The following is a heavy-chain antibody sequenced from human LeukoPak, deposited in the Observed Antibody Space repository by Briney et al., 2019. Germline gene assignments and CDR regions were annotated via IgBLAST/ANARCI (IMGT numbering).Heavy chain of an antibody. CDR2: IYSGGST. V-gene: IGHV3-53*01. J-gene: IGHJ4*02. CDR3: ARALGIGYYDSRGYYFDY. D-gene: IGHD3-22*01. CDR1: GFTVSSNY. Sequence: PGGSLRLSCAASGFTVSSNYMSWVRQAPGKGLEWVSVIYSGGSTYYADSVKGRFTISRDNAKNSLYLQMNSLRAEDTAVYYCARALGIGYYDSRGYYFDYWGQGTLVTVSS.